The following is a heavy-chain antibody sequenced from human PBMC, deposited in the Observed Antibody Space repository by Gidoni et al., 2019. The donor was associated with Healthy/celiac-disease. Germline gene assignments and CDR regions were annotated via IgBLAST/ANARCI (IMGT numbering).Heavy chain of an antibody. J-gene: IGHJ4*02. CDR3: ARGGVTVPNRFFDY. CDR1: GGSINSSNYY. D-gene: IGHD3-16*01. Sequence: QLQLQESGPGLVKPSETLSLTCTVSGGSINSSNYYWGWIRQPPGKGLEWIGSIYYTGRTYYNASLKSRVTISVDTSKNEFSLKLSPVTATDTAVYYCARGGVTVPNRFFDYWGQGTQVTVSS. CDR2: IYYTGRT. V-gene: IGHV4-39*01.